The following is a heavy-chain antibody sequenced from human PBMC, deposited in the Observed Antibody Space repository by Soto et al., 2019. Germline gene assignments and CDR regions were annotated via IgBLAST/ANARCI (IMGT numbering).Heavy chain of an antibody. Sequence: PSETLSLTCTVSGASISHFYWSWIRQSPGKGLEWLGYIYDSGSTSYNPSLKSRVTMSMDTSKTQFSLNLSSVTAADTAVYYCARHPERIAQIGWFDPWGQGTLVTVSS. D-gene: IGHD6-13*01. J-gene: IGHJ5*02. CDR1: GASISHFY. V-gene: IGHV4-59*01. CDR2: IYDSGST. CDR3: ARHPERIAQIGWFDP.